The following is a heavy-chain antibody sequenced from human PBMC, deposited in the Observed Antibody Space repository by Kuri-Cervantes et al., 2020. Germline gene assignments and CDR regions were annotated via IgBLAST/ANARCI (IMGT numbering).Heavy chain of an antibody. CDR3: AREQRGQLLPRNNWFDP. Sequence: GESLKISCAASGFTFSSYRMNWVRQAPGKGLEWVSSISSSGSYIYYADSVKGRFTISRDNAKNSLYLQMNSLRAEDAAVYYCAREQRGQLLPRNNWFDPWGQGTLVTVSS. CDR1: GFTFSSYR. D-gene: IGHD2-2*01. J-gene: IGHJ5*02. CDR2: ISSSGSYI. V-gene: IGHV3-21*01.